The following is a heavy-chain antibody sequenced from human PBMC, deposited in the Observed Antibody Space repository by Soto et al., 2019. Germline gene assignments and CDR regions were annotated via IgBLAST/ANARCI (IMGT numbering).Heavy chain of an antibody. CDR2: ISYDGSNK. Sequence: GGSLRLSCAASGFTISSYGMHWVRQAPGKGLEWVAVISYDGSNKYYADSVKGQFTISRDNSKNTLYLQMNSLRAEDTAVYYCMRPITMVRGVTNSDYWGQGTLVTVS. D-gene: IGHD3-10*01. CDR1: GFTISSYG. J-gene: IGHJ4*02. V-gene: IGHV3-30*03. CDR3: MRPITMVRGVTNSDY.